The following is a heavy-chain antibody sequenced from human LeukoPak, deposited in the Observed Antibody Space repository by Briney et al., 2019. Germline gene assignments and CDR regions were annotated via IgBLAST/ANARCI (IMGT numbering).Heavy chain of an antibody. J-gene: IGHJ6*03. Sequence: ASVTVSCKASGYTFTSYYMHWVRQAPGQGLEWMGIINPSGGSTSYAQKFQGRVTMTRDIYTSKVYMELSSLRSEDTAVYYCARELYGEQPRGSHYYYYYYMDVWGKGTTVTVSS. CDR1: GYTFTSYY. V-gene: IGHV1-46*01. CDR2: INPSGGST. D-gene: IGHD4-17*01. CDR3: ARELYGEQPRGSHYYYYYYMDV.